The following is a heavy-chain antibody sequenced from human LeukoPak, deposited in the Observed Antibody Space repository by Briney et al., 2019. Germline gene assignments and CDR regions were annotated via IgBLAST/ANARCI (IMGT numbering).Heavy chain of an antibody. CDR1: GGSITSSSYY. D-gene: IGHD1-1*01. J-gene: IGHJ4*02. CDR3: ARLLGGTTNGYFDY. CDR2: LYNFLST. V-gene: IGHV4-39*01. Sequence: PSESLSLTCTVSGGSITSSSYYWGWTRQPPGKGLEWIGSLYNFLSTYYNPSLKGRVTTAVDTSKNQFSLKLSSVTAADTAVYYCARLLGGTTNGYFDYWGQGTLLTVSS.